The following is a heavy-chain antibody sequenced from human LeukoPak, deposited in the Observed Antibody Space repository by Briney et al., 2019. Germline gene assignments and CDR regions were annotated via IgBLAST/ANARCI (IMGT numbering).Heavy chain of an antibody. CDR3: ATGRNRDYPADT. CDR2: FDPEDGKT. V-gene: IGHV1-24*01. CDR1: GYTLTELS. D-gene: IGHD3-16*01. Sequence: ASVKGSCKISGYTLTELSMPWVRQSPGKGLEWMGGFDPEDGKTIYAQKFPGRVTMTEDTSTETAYMELSSVRSEDTAVYYCATGRNRDYPADTWGQGTLVTVSS. J-gene: IGHJ4*02.